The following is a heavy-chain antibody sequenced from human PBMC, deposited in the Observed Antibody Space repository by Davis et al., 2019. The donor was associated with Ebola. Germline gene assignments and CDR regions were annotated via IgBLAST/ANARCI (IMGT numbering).Heavy chain of an antibody. J-gene: IGHJ6*02. V-gene: IGHV4-34*01. CDR1: GGSFSGYY. CDR3: ARGGHYYDSSGYYLLYGMDV. CDR2: IYHSGST. Sequence: SETLSPTCAVHGGSFSGYYWSWIRQPPGKGLEWIGYIYHSGSTYYNPSLKSRVTISVDRSKNQFSLKLSSVTAADTAVYYCARGGHYYDSSGYYLLYGMDVWGQGTTVTVSS. D-gene: IGHD3-22*01.